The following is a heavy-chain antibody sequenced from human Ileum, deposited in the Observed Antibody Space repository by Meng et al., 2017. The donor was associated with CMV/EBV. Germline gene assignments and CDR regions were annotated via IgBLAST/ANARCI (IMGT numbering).Heavy chain of an antibody. J-gene: IGHJ4*02. D-gene: IGHD6-13*01. V-gene: IGHV4-59*01. CDR3: VRGYSDSYRIDY. CDR1: GGSISTYY. CDR2: VHSGGGT. Sequence: GSLRLSCTVSGGSISTYYWTWIRQPPGKELEWIWYVHSGGGTNYNPSLRIRVSMSTDTARDEISLRLTSVTAADTAIYDCVRGYSDSYRIDYWGQGTLVTVSS.